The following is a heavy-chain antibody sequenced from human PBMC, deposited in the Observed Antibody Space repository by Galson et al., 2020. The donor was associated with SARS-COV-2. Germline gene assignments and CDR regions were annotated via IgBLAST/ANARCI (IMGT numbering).Heavy chain of an antibody. CDR2: ISSSSSYI. D-gene: IGHD2-15*01. Sequence: GGSLRLSCAGSGFTFSSYTMNWVRQAPGKGLEWVSSISSSSSYIYYADSVKGRFTISRDNAKNSLYLQMNSLRAEDTALYYCARDRIPRSDRYCSGTSCYSDAFDIWGQGTLVTVSS. V-gene: IGHV3-21*01. CDR3: ARDRIPRSDRYCSGTSCYSDAFDI. J-gene: IGHJ3*02. CDR1: GFTFSSYT.